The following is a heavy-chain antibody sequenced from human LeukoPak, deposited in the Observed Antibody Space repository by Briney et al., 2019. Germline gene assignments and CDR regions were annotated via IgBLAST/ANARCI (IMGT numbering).Heavy chain of an antibody. CDR1: GDSISSGDYY. CDR3: ARGPYKYDGSGAFDI. V-gene: IGHV4-61*02. D-gene: IGHD3-22*01. Sequence: SETLSLTCTVSGDSISSGDYYWSWIRQPAGKGLEWIGRIYTSGSTNYNPSLKSRVTISVDTSKNQFSLKLTSVTAADTAVYYCARGPYKYDGSGAFDIWGQGTMVTVSS. J-gene: IGHJ3*02. CDR2: IYTSGST.